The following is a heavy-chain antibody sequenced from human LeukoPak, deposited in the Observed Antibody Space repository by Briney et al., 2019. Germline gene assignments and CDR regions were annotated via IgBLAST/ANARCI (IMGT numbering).Heavy chain of an antibody. V-gene: IGHV3-11*06. CDR3: ARHQAPNSYYYGMDV. J-gene: IGHJ6*02. Sequence: GGSLRLSCAASGFTFSDYYMTWIRQAPGKGLPWVSYISDSTSYTKYADSVKGRFTISRDNAKNSLYLQMNSLRVEDTAVYYCARHQAPNSYYYGMDVWGLGTTVTVSS. CDR2: ISDSTSYT. CDR1: GFTFSDYY.